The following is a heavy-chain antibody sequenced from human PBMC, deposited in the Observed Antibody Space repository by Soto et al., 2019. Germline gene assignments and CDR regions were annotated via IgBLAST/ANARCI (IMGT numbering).Heavy chain of an antibody. J-gene: IGHJ6*02. Sequence: ASVKVSCKASGYTFTSYGISWVRQAPGQGLEWMGWISAYNGNTNYAQKLQGRVPMTTDTSTSTAYMELRSLRSDDTAVYYCARSSGDYGVYYYYGMDVWGQGTTVTVSS. V-gene: IGHV1-18*01. CDR3: ARSSGDYGVYYYYGMDV. CDR2: ISAYNGNT. CDR1: GYTFTSYG. D-gene: IGHD4-17*01.